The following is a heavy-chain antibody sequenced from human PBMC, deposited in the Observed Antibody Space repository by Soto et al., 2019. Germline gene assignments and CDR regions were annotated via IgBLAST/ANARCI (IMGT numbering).Heavy chain of an antibody. J-gene: IGHJ5*02. CDR2: INPSGGST. CDR1: GYTFTSYY. CDR3: ARRDYYDSSGYNWFDP. D-gene: IGHD3-22*01. Sequence: ASVKVSCKASGYTFTSYYMHWVRQAPGQGPEWMGIINPSGGSTSYAQKFQGRVTMTRDTSTSTVYMELSSLRSEDTAVYYCARRDYYDSSGYNWFDPWGQGTLVTVSS. V-gene: IGHV1-46*01.